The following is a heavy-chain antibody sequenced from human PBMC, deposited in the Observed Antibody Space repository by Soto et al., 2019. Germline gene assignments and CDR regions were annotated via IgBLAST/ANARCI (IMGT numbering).Heavy chain of an antibody. CDR2: ISSSSSYT. J-gene: IGHJ4*02. CDR1: GFTFSDYY. V-gene: IGHV3-11*06. Sequence: GGSLRLSCAASGFTFSDYYMSWIRQAPGKGLEWVSYISSSSSYTNYADPVKGRFTISRDNAKNSLYLQMNSLRAEDTAVYYCARDGNYYDSSSFDYWGQGTLVTVSS. D-gene: IGHD3-22*01. CDR3: ARDGNYYDSSSFDY.